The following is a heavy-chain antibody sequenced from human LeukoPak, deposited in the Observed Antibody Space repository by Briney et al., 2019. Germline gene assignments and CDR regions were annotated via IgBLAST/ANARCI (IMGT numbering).Heavy chain of an antibody. D-gene: IGHD5-24*01. J-gene: IGHJ3*02. CDR3: ARAQIEMATIFDAFDI. CDR1: GGSISSYY. Sequence: SETLSLTCTDSGGSISSYYWSWIRQPPGKGLEWIGYIYYSGSTNYNPSLKSRVTISVDTSKNQFSLKLSSVTAADTAVYYCARAQIEMATIFDAFDIWGQGTMVTVSS. V-gene: IGHV4-59*01. CDR2: IYYSGST.